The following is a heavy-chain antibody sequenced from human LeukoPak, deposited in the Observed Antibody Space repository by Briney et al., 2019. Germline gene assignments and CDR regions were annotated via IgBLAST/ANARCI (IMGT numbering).Heavy chain of an antibody. CDR3: AKDEAAAGVDFDY. CDR2: IRSDGSVK. D-gene: IGHD6-13*01. Sequence: PGGSLRLSCAASGFTFNGYGIHWVRQAPGKGLEWVSFIRSDGSVKYYADSVRGRFTISRDNSKNTLSLQMNSLRAEDTAVYYCAKDEAAAGVDFDYWGQGTLVTVYS. CDR1: GFTFNGYG. V-gene: IGHV3-30*02. J-gene: IGHJ4*02.